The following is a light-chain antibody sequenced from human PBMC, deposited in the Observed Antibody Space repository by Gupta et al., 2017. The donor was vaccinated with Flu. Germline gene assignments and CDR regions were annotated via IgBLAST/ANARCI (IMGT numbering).Light chain of an antibody. Sequence: SPGERPTLSCTPSQSVSSCLAWYQQKHGQAPRLLIYDASNRATGSPARFSGSGCGTEFTLTISRLEPEEFAVYYCQQRSNWPQAHGLTFGGGTKVEIK. V-gene: IGKV3-11*01. CDR2: DAS. CDR1: QSVSSC. J-gene: IGKJ4*01. CDR3: QQRSNWPQAHGLT.